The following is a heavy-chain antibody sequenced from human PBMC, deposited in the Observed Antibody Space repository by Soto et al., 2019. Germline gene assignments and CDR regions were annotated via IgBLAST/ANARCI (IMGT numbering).Heavy chain of an antibody. J-gene: IGHJ1*01. CDR2: TYGRGST. CDR1: GGSISSSY. V-gene: IGHV4-59*01. CDR3: ARGGSGYLPLQH. Sequence: PSETLSLTCNASGGSISSSYWRWIRQPPGKGLDWIGYTYGRGSTTYTPSLTSRVTRSVDTTKNQFSLNLNSVTAADTAVCHCARGGSGYLPLQHWGQGTLVTVS. D-gene: IGHD3-22*01.